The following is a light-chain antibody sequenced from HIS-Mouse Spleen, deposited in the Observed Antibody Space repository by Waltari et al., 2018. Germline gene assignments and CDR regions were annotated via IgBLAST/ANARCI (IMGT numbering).Light chain of an antibody. CDR1: SSDVGGYNY. CDR3: SSYTSSSAYV. CDR2: EVS. V-gene: IGLV2-14*01. Sequence: QSALTQPASVSGSPGQSLTISCTGTSSDVGGYNYVSWYQQHPGKAPKLVIYEVSNRPSGVSNRFSGSKSGNTASLPISGLQAEDEADYYCSSYTSSSAYVFGTGTKVTVL. J-gene: IGLJ1*01.